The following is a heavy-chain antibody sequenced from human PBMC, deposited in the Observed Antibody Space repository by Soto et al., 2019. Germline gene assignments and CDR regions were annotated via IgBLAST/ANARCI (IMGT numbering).Heavy chain of an antibody. CDR3: ASELDWLLACDY. CDR1: GFAFSTYG. D-gene: IGHD3-9*01. CDR2: TWHDGGNK. V-gene: IGHV3-33*01. Sequence: QVQLVESGGGVVQSGRSLRLSCAASGFAFSTYGMHWVRQAPGKGLEWVAMTWHDGGNKYYADSVKGRFTISRDNSKNTLYLQMNSLRAEDTAVYYCASELDWLLACDYWGQGTLVTVSS. J-gene: IGHJ4*02.